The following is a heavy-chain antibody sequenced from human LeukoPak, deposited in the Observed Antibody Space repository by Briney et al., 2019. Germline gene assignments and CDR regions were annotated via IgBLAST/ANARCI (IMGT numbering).Heavy chain of an antibody. J-gene: IGHJ6*03. CDR2: INSNSGGT. Sequence: ASVKVSCKASGYTFTGYYMHWVRQAPGQGLEWMGWINSNSGGTNYAQKFQGRVTMTRDTSISTAYMELSRLRSDDTAVYYCARSSRIAARQGHYYYYMDVWGKGTTVTVSS. D-gene: IGHD6-6*01. CDR1: GYTFTGYY. V-gene: IGHV1-2*02. CDR3: ARSSRIAARQGHYYYYMDV.